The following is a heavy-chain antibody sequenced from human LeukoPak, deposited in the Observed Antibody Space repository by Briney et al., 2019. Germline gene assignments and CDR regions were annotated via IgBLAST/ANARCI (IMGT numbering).Heavy chain of an antibody. D-gene: IGHD3-3*01. Sequence: GGSLRLSCAASGFTFSNYAMSWVRQAPGKGLEWVSAISGSGDSTYYADSVKGRFTISGDSSTETLYLQMNSLRAEDTATYFCAKRLSFGVAIGDFDYWGQGTLVTVSS. V-gene: IGHV3-23*01. CDR2: ISGSGDST. J-gene: IGHJ4*02. CDR1: GFTFSNYA. CDR3: AKRLSFGVAIGDFDY.